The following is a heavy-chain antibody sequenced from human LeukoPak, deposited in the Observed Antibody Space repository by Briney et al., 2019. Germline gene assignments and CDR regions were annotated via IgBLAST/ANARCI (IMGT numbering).Heavy chain of an antibody. V-gene: IGHV3-11*06. CDR3: ARGHLWFGEPILDY. CDR2: ISSSSSYT. J-gene: IGHJ4*02. Sequence: GGSLRLSCAASGFTFSDYYMSWIRQAPGKGLEWVSYISSSSSYTNYADSVKGRFTISRGNAKNSLYLQMNSLRAEDTAVYYCARGHLWFGEPILDYRGQGTLVTVSS. D-gene: IGHD3-10*01. CDR1: GFTFSDYY.